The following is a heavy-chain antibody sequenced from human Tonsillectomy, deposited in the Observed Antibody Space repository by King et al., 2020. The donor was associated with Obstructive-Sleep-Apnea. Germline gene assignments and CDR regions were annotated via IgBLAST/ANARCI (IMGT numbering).Heavy chain of an antibody. CDR1: GYRFTSYW. CDR3: ASRSGGSAGAYNWFDP. D-gene: IGHD6-25*01. Sequence: VQRVESGAEVKKPGESLRISCKGSGYRFTSYWIAWGRQMPGKGLEGMGIIYPGDSDTRYSPSFQGQVIISVDKSISTAYLQWSSLKASDTAMYYCASRSGGSAGAYNWFDPWGQGTLVTVSS. V-gene: IGHV5-51*01. J-gene: IGHJ5*02. CDR2: IYPGDSDT.